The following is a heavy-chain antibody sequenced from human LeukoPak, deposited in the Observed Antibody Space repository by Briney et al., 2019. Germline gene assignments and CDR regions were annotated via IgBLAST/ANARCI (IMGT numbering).Heavy chain of an antibody. Sequence: GGSLRLSCAASGFTVSSNYMSWLRQAPGKGLEWVTVIYSGGSTYYADSVKGRFTISRDNSKNTLYLQMNSLRAEDTAVYYCAGYCSGGSCYSWGQGTLVTVSS. CDR2: IYSGGST. CDR3: AGYCSGGSCYS. D-gene: IGHD2-15*01. CDR1: GFTVSSNY. J-gene: IGHJ4*02. V-gene: IGHV3-66*02.